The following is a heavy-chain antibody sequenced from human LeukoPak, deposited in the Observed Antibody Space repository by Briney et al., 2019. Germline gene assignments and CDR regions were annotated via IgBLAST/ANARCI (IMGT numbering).Heavy chain of an antibody. V-gene: IGHV4-31*03. D-gene: IGHD3-16*01. CDR2: IYYSGSA. Sequence: SETLSLTCTVSGGSISSGGYYWSWIRQHPEKGLEWIGYIYYSGSAYYNPSLKSRVTISVDTSKNQFSLKLSSVTAADTAVYYCARSQIRLGDAFDIWGQGTMVTVSS. J-gene: IGHJ3*02. CDR1: GGSISSGGYY. CDR3: ARSQIRLGDAFDI.